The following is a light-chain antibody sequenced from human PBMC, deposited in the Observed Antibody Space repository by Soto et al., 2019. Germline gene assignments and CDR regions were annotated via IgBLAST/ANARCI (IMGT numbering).Light chain of an antibody. CDR2: AAS. J-gene: IGKJ1*01. CDR3: QQSSSTPRT. CDR1: QTISSY. V-gene: IGKV1-39*01. Sequence: DVQMTQSPSSLSASVGDRVTIICRASQTISSYLNWYQQKPGKAPELLIYAASSLQSGVPSRFTGSGSGTDFTLTISSLQPEDFAIYYCQQSSSTPRTFGQGTKVDIK.